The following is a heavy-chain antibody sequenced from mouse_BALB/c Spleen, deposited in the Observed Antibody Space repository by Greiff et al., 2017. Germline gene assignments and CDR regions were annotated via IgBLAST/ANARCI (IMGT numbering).Heavy chain of an antibody. CDR2: ISDGGSYT. Sequence: EVQLVESGGGLVKPGGSLKLSCAASGFTFSDYYMYWVRQTPDKRLEWVATISDGGSYTYYPDSVKGRFTISRDNAKNNLYLQMSSLKSEDTAMYNYACEGAYGNYFYFDVWGEGTTLTVSS. V-gene: IGHV5-4*02. D-gene: IGHD2-1*01. CDR1: GFTFSDYY. J-gene: IGHJ2*01. CDR3: ACEGAYGNYFYFDV.